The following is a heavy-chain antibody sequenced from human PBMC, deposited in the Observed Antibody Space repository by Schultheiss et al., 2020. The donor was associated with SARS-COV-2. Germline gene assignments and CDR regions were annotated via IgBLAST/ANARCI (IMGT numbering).Heavy chain of an antibody. Sequence: SETLSLTCTVSGGSISSSSYYWGWIRQPPGKGLEWIGYIYYSGSTNYNPSLKSRVTISVDTSKNQFSLKLSSVTAADTAVYYCARGRSHIVVVPAASQYYFDYWGQGTLVTVSS. V-gene: IGHV4-61*05. J-gene: IGHJ4*02. CDR3: ARGRSHIVVVPAASQYYFDY. CDR1: GGSISSSSYY. CDR2: IYYSGST. D-gene: IGHD2-2*01.